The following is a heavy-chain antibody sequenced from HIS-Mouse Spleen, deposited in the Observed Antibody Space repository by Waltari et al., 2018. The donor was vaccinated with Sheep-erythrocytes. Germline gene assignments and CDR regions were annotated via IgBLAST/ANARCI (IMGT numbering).Heavy chain of an antibody. CDR3: AQTGATTPHFDY. CDR1: GGTFSSYA. Sequence: QVQLVQSGAEVKKPGSSVKVSCKASGGTFSSYAISWVRQAPGQGLEWLGKIIPILGIASYAQKFQGRVTITADKSTSTAYMELRSLRSEDTAVYYCAQTGATTPHFDYWGQGTLVTVSS. CDR2: IIPILGIA. D-gene: IGHD1-26*01. J-gene: IGHJ4*02. V-gene: IGHV1-69*04.